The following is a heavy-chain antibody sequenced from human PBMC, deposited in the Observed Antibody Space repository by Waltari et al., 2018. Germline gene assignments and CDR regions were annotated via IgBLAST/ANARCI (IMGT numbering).Heavy chain of an antibody. J-gene: IGHJ6*03. V-gene: IGHV4-59*08. CDR3: ARLTGEYDSSEACYYYMDV. D-gene: IGHD3-22*01. Sequence: QVQLQESGPGLVKPSETLSLTCTVSGGSISSYYWSWIRQPPGKGLEWIGYIYYSGSTTHNPSLKSRVTISVDTSKNQFSLKLSSVTAADTAVYYCARLTGEYDSSEACYYYMDVWGKGTTVTISS. CDR1: GGSISSYY. CDR2: IYYSGST.